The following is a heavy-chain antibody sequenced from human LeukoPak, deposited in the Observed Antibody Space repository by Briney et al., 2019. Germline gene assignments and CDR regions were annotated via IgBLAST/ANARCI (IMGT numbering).Heavy chain of an antibody. CDR3: ARGVDSAIDW. D-gene: IGHD3-9*01. CDR1: GFTFSSNS. CDR2: ISSGSSTI. V-gene: IGHV3-48*01. Sequence: PGGSLRLSCAASGFTFSSNSMNWVRQAPGKGLEWVSYISSGSSTIYFADSVKGRFTISRDNAKNSLFLQMNSLRAEDTAVYYCARGVDSAIDWWGQGTLVTVSS. J-gene: IGHJ4*02.